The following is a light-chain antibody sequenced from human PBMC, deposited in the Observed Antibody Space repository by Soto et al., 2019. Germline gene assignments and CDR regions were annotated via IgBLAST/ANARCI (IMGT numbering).Light chain of an antibody. CDR1: QSVLSCADNRNY. CDR3: QQYYNIPLT. Sequence: IVMTQISHSLAASLGERATIHCNSSQSVLSCADNRNYLAWYQQKAGQSPKLLIYWASSRESGVPDRFSGAGSGTDFTLNISSLQAEDVAVYYCQQYYNIPLTFGGGTKV. V-gene: IGKV4-1*01. CDR2: WAS. J-gene: IGKJ4*01.